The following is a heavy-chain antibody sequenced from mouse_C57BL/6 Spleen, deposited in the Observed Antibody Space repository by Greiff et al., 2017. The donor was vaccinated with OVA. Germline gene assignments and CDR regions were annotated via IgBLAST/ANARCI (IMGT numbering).Heavy chain of an antibody. Sequence: DVMLVESEGGLVQPGSSMKLSCTASGFTFSDYYMAWVRQVPEKGLEWVANINYDGSSTYYLDSLKSRFIISRDNAKNILYLQMSSLKSEDTATYYCARDPPGNWYFDVWGTGTTVTVSS. CDR3: ARDPPGNWYFDV. CDR2: INYDGSST. V-gene: IGHV5-16*01. CDR1: GFTFSDYY. J-gene: IGHJ1*03. D-gene: IGHD1-1*02.